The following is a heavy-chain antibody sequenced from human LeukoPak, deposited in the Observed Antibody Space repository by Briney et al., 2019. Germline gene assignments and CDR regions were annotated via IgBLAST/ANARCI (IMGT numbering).Heavy chain of an antibody. V-gene: IGHV3-23*01. CDR2: ISGSGGST. CDR3: TTSSYCEKNVCQTYFDF. Sequence: PGGSLRLSCAASGFTFSSYGMSWVRQAPGKGLEWVPAISGSGGSTYYADSVKGRFTISRDNSKNTLYLQMNSLRAEDTAVYYCTTSSYCEKNVCQTYFDFWGQGTLVTVSS. CDR1: GFTFSSYG. J-gene: IGHJ4*02. D-gene: IGHD2-21*01.